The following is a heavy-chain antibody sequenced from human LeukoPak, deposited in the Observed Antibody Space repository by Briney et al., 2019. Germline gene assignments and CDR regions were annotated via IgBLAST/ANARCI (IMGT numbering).Heavy chain of an antibody. CDR1: GGSISSSSYY. CDR2: IYYSGST. Sequence: KASETLSLTCTVSGGSISSSSYYWGWIRQPPGKGLEWIVSIYYSGSTYYNPSLKSRVTISVDTSKNQFSLKLSSVTAADTAVYYCARLLMGYNWNGNDAFDIWGQGTMVTVSS. V-gene: IGHV4-39*07. CDR3: ARLLMGYNWNGNDAFDI. D-gene: IGHD1-20*01. J-gene: IGHJ3*02.